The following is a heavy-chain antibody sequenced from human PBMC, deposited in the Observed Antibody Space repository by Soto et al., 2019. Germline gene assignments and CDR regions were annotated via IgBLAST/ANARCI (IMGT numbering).Heavy chain of an antibody. J-gene: IGHJ6*02. D-gene: IGHD3-10*01. V-gene: IGHV3-23*01. CDR3: AKIMVQGVLVDALDV. CDR2: ISFNGGVI. CDR1: GFVFRNLT. Sequence: DVQLLESGGGVVQPGGSLRLSCAASGFVFRNLTMNWVRQGPGKGLEYVAIISFNGGVIFDADSVRGRFTISRDNAKNILYLDMTNLRPEDSGVYYCAKIMVQGVLVDALDVWGRGTTATVS.